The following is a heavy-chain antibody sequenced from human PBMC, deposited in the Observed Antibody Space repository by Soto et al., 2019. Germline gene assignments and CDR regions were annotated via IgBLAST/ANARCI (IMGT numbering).Heavy chain of an antibody. Sequence: QVQLQQSGPGLVKPSETLSLTCTVSGGSVSSGTYYWSWIRQPPGKGREWIGSMYYSGSTDYNPSLRSRVTISIDRSKNQFSRKLSSVTAADTAVYYCARDNLNHGDYIYGMDVWGQGTTVTVSS. J-gene: IGHJ6*02. D-gene: IGHD4-17*01. V-gene: IGHV4-61*01. CDR3: ARDNLNHGDYIYGMDV. CDR2: MYYSGST. CDR1: GGSVSSGTYY.